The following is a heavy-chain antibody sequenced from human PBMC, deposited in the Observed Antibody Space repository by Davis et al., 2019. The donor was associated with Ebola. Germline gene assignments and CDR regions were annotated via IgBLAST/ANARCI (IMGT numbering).Heavy chain of an antibody. D-gene: IGHD1-1*01. CDR1: GYTFTSYG. CDR2: ISAYNGNT. Sequence: ASVKVSCKASGYTFTSYGISWVRQAPGQGLEWMGWISAYNGNTNYAQKLQGRVTMTTDTSTSTAYMELRSLRSDDTAVYYCARAGTTFYYYYGMDVWGQGTTVTVSS. CDR3: ARAGTTFYYYYGMDV. V-gene: IGHV1-18*01. J-gene: IGHJ6*02.